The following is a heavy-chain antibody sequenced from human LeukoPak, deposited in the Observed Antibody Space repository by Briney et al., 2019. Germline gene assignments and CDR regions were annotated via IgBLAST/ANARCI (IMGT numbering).Heavy chain of an antibody. CDR2: IRNYGGSA. CDR3: ASPAPGVGYLY. D-gene: IGHD2-8*02. J-gene: IGHJ4*02. Sequence: GGSLRLSCAASGFTFSSYDMSWVRQAPGKGLEWVSGIRNYGGSASYADSVKGRFTISRDNSKNTLYLQMNSLRAEDTAVYYCASPAPGVGYLYWGQGTRVSVSS. V-gene: IGHV3-23*01. CDR1: GFTFSSYD.